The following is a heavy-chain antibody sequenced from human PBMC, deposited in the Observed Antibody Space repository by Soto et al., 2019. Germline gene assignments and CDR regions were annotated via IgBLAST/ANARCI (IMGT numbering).Heavy chain of an antibody. Sequence: SETLSLTCTVTGGSTSSYYLSWLRQPPGKGLEWIGYIYYSGGTNYNPSLKSRVTISVDSSKNHFSLKLSSVTAADTAVYYCARRYGGNLDYWGQGTLVTVSS. J-gene: IGHJ4*02. CDR1: GGSTSSYY. D-gene: IGHD1-26*01. CDR2: IYYSGGT. V-gene: IGHV4-59*08. CDR3: ARRYGGNLDY.